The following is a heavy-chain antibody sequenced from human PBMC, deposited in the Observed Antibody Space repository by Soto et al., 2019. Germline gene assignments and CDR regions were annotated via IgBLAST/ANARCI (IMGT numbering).Heavy chain of an antibody. J-gene: IGHJ4*02. CDR1: GDRFSTYS. D-gene: IGHD3-16*01. CDR3: ATWGSSHWCDY. V-gene: IGHV5-51*01. CDR2: IHSGDSNA. Sequence: GESLKISSKGSGDRFSTYSIGWVRQMPGKGLEWMGNIHSGDSNARYSPSFQGQVTISVDRSISTAYLQWSSLKASDTALYYCATWGSSHWCDYWGQRTLVSASS.